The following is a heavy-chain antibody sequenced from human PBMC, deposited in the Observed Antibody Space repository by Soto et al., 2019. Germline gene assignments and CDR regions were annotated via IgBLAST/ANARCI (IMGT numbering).Heavy chain of an antibody. J-gene: IGHJ3*02. D-gene: IGHD4-17*01. CDR2: INPKTGAT. CDR1: AYFFTAYY. Sequence: ASVKVSCKTSAYFFTAYYIHWVQQAPGQGLEWMGWINPKTGATNYPQKFHGRVTMTDEXSSSTAYMELSSLMSDETAVYYCARDQNSHLNKVRAFDIWG. V-gene: IGHV1-2*02. CDR3: ARDQNSHLNKVRAFDI.